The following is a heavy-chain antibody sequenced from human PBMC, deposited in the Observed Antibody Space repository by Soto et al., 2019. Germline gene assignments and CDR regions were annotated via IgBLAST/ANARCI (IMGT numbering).Heavy chain of an antibody. J-gene: IGHJ4*02. V-gene: IGHV3-30*18. Sequence: GGSLRLSCAASGFTFSSYGMHWVRQAPGKGLEWVAVISYDGSNKYYADSVKGRFTISRDNSKNTLYLQMNSLRAEDTAVYYCAKDSGRIFGGYFDYWGQGTLVTVSS. CDR3: AKDSGRIFGGYFDY. CDR2: ISYDGSNK. D-gene: IGHD3-3*01. CDR1: GFTFSSYG.